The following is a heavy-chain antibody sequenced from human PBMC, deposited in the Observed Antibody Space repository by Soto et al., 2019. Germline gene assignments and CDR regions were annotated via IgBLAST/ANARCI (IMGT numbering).Heavy chain of an antibody. D-gene: IGHD2-21*01. CDR3: TRGGDAYKNGH. CDR2: IYHSGST. J-gene: IGHJ4*02. V-gene: IGHV4-4*02. CDR1: GDSISRSNW. Sequence: SETLSLTCAVSGDSISRSNWWSWVRQPPGKGLEWIGEIYHSGSTNYNPSLKSRVTMSVDTSKNQFSLKLTSVNAADTAVYYCTRGGDAYKNGHWGQGTLVTVSS.